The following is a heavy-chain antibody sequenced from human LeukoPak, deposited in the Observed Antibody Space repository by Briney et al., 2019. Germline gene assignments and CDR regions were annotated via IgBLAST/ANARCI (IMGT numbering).Heavy chain of an antibody. V-gene: IGHV4-34*01. CDR2: INHSGST. D-gene: IGHD1-1*01. CDR1: GGSFSGYY. CDR3: ARRGYGALR. J-gene: IGHJ4*02. Sequence: SETLSLTCAVYGGSFSGYYWNWIRQPPGKGLEWIGEINHSGSTNYNPSLKSRVTISVDTPKNQFSLKLSSVTAADTAVYYCARRGYGALRWGQGTLVTVSS.